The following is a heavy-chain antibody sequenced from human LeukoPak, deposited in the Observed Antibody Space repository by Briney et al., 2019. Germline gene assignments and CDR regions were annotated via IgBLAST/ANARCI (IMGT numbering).Heavy chain of an antibody. Sequence: PGGSLRLSCAASGFTFSSYAMSWVRQAPGKGLEWVSVISGSGGSTYYADSVKGRFTISRDNSKNTLYLQMNSLRAEDTAVYYCARALVGATTADYWGQGTLVTVSS. CDR1: GFTFSSYA. D-gene: IGHD1-26*01. CDR3: ARALVGATTADY. J-gene: IGHJ4*02. V-gene: IGHV3-23*01. CDR2: ISGSGGST.